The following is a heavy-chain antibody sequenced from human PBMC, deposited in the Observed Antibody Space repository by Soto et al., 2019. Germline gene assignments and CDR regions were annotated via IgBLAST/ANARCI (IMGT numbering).Heavy chain of an antibody. D-gene: IGHD2-15*01. CDR2: INHSGST. CDR1: GGSFSGYY. Sequence: PSETLSLTCAVYGGSFSGYYWSWIRQPPGKGLEWIGEINHSGSTNYNPSLKSRVTISVDTSKNQFSLKLSSVTAADTAVYYCARGRGYCSGGSCRKPFDYWGQGTLVTVSS. J-gene: IGHJ4*02. V-gene: IGHV4-34*01. CDR3: ARGRGYCSGGSCRKPFDY.